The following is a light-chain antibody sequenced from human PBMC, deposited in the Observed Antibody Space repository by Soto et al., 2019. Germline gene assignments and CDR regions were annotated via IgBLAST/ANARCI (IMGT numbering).Light chain of an antibody. Sequence: EVVLTQSPATLSLSPGERATLSCRASQSVTTYLAWYQQKPGQAPRLLIYDASSRATGIPARFSGSGSGTDFTLTISSLEPEDFAVYYCQHFRAFGQGTRLEIK. J-gene: IGKJ5*01. CDR1: QSVTTY. V-gene: IGKV3-11*01. CDR2: DAS. CDR3: QHFRA.